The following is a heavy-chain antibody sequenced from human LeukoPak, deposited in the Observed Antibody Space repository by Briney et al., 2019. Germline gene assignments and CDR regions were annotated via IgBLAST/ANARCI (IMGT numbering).Heavy chain of an antibody. CDR1: GGSISSYY. D-gene: IGHD1-1*01. V-gene: IGHV4-59*01. CDR2: SYHRGST. J-gene: IGHJ4*02. CDR3: ARDRELGY. Sequence: SETLSLTCTVSGGSISSYYWSWIRQSPGKGLEWIGWSYHRGSTSYNPSLKSRVAISVDTSKDQFSLKLTSVTAADTAVYYCARDRELGYWSQGTLVIVSS.